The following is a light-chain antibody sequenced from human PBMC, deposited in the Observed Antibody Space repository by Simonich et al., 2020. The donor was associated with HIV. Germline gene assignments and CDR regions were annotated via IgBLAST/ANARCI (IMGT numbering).Light chain of an antibody. J-gene: IGKJ3*01. Sequence: DIVMTQSPLSLPVTPGEPASIYCRSSQSLLHSNGHNYLDWYLQKPGQSPQLLIYWGSNRASGGPDRFSGSGSGTDFTLKISRVEAEDVGVYYCIQALQTPFTFGPGTKVDIK. CDR1: QSLLHSNGHNY. V-gene: IGKV2-28*01. CDR2: WGS. CDR3: IQALQTPFT.